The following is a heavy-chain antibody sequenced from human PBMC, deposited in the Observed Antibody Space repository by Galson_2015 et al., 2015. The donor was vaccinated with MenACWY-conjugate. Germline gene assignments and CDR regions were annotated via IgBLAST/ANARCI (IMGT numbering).Heavy chain of an antibody. CDR1: GITFSSYA. J-gene: IGHJ4*02. D-gene: IGHD3-22*01. CDR3: ARSSVTFDSSGYYYVL. V-gene: IGHV3-23*01. CDR2: ISTTGGTT. Sequence: SLRLSCAASGITFSSYAMSWVRQAPGKGLEWVSSISTTGGTTYYADSVKGRFTISRDNSKNTLYLQMNSLRAGDTAVYYCARSSVTFDSSGYYYVLGGQGTQVTVSS.